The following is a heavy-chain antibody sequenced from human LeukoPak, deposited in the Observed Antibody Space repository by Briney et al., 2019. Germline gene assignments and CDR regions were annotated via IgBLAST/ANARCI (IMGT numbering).Heavy chain of an antibody. D-gene: IGHD3-10*01. J-gene: IGHJ4*02. Sequence: GGSLRLSCEASRFSFSAYPMGWVRRAPGKGLEWVSGISGSGGSTYYADSVKGRFTISRDNSKNSLYLQMNSLRAEDTALYYCAKDIGGGMVRGAYFDYWGQGTLVTVSS. CDR2: ISGSGGST. CDR3: AKDIGGGMVRGAYFDY. V-gene: IGHV3-23*01. CDR1: RFSFSAYP.